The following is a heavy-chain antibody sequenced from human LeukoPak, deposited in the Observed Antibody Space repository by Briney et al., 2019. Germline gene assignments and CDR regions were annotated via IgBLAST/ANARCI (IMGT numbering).Heavy chain of an antibody. CDR2: IYSGGST. V-gene: IGHV3-66*01. D-gene: IGHD3-22*01. CDR1: GFTVSSNY. Sequence: GGSLRLSCAASGFTVSSNYMSWVRQAPGKGLEWVSVIYSGGSTYYADSVKGRFTISRDNSKNALYLQMNSLKTEDTAVYYCTTDPSVSYYDSSGYYLYFDYWGQGTLVTVSS. CDR3: TTDPSVSYYDSSGYYLYFDY. J-gene: IGHJ4*02.